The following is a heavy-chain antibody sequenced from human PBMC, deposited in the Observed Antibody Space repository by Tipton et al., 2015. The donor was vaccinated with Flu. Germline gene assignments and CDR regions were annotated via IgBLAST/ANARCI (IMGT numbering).Heavy chain of an antibody. Sequence: TLSLTCAVYGGSFRAYYWSWIRQPPGKGLEWIGEINHSGSTNYNPSLKSRVTIAVDRPKNQFSLRLTSVTAADTAVYYCARRDYSNYVSEPKNWFDPWGQGTLVIVSS. V-gene: IGHV4-34*01. CDR2: INHSGST. CDR3: ARRDYSNYVSEPKNWFDP. D-gene: IGHD4-11*01. J-gene: IGHJ5*02. CDR1: GGSFRAYY.